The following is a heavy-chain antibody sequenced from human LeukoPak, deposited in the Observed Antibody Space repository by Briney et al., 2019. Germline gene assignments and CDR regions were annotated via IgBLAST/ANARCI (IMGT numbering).Heavy chain of an antibody. CDR3: ARDDGGYSSSWTGSYYYYGMDV. CDR2: ISSSSSYI. V-gene: IGHV3-21*05. D-gene: IGHD6-13*01. CDR1: GFTFSSYS. Sequence: PGGSLRLSCAASGFTFSSYSMNWVRQAPGKGLEWVSYISSSSSYIYYADSVKGRFTISRDNAKNSLYLQMNSLRAEDTAVYYCARDDGGYSSSWTGSYYYYGMDVWGQGTTVTVSS. J-gene: IGHJ6*02.